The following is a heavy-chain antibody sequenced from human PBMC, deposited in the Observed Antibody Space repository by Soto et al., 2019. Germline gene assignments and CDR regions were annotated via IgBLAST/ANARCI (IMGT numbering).Heavy chain of an antibody. D-gene: IGHD2-2*01. V-gene: IGHV1-3*01. CDR2: INPGNGDT. CDR3: ARTDCSSTSCYNYYYYGMDV. CDR1: GYSFTKYG. J-gene: IGHJ6*02. Sequence: QVQLVQSGTEVKKPGASVKVSCKTSGYSFTKYGLHWVRQAPGQRLEWMGWINPGNGDTKYSQKFQGRVTITRETSATTAYMELSSLRSEDSAVFYCARTDCSSTSCYNYYYYGMDVWGQGTTVTVSS.